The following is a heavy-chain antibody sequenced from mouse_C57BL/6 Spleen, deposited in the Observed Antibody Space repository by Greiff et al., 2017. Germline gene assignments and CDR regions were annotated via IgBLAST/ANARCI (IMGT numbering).Heavy chain of an antibody. CDR3: AQGDYLFDY. CDR2: IDPSDSYT. D-gene: IGHD2-4*01. CDR1: GYTFTSYW. Sequence: QVQLQQPGAELVKPGASVKLSCKASGYTFTSYWMQWVKQRPGQGLEWIGEIDPSDSYTNYNQKFKGKATLTVDTSSSTAYMQLSSLTSEDSAVYYCAQGDYLFDYWGQGTTLTVSS. J-gene: IGHJ2*01. V-gene: IGHV1-50*01.